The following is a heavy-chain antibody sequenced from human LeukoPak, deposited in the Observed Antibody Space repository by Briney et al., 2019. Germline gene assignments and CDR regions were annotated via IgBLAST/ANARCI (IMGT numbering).Heavy chain of an antibody. CDR1: GGSISSYY. Sequence: SETLSLTCTVSGGSISSYYWSWIRQPPGKGLEWIGYIYYSGSTNYNPSLKSRVTISVDTSKNQFSLKLSSVTAADTAVYYYARGGGYSSGWEYYFDYWGQGTLVTVSS. CDR2: IYYSGST. J-gene: IGHJ4*02. V-gene: IGHV4-59*01. CDR3: ARGGGYSSGWEYYFDY. D-gene: IGHD6-19*01.